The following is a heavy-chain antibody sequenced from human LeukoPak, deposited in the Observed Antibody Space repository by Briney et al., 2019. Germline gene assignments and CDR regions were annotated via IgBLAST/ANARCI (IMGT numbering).Heavy chain of an antibody. Sequence: SETLSLTCTVSGGSISTYYWNWIRQPPGKGLEWIGYIYHSGSTNYNPSLQSQVTISVDTSKNQFSLNLNSVTAADTAVYYCARGGAARLHFQNWGQGTLVTVSS. CDR1: GGSISTYY. CDR2: IYHSGST. J-gene: IGHJ1*01. D-gene: IGHD6-6*01. CDR3: ARGGAARLHFQN. V-gene: IGHV4-59*01.